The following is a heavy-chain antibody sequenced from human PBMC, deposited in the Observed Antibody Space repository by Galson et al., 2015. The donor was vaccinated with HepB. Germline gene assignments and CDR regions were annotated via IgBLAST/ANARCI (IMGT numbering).Heavy chain of an antibody. CDR3: ARARSSASPPDY. V-gene: IGHV1-18*01. CDR1: GNIYKNYG. J-gene: IGHJ4*02. CDR2: ISGYNGNT. Sequence: SVKVSCKASGNIYKNYGISWVRQAPGQGLEWMGWISGYNGNTKYAQNLEGRVTMTTDTSTNTVYMEMRSLRSDDTAVYYCARARSSASPPDYWGQGTLVTVSS.